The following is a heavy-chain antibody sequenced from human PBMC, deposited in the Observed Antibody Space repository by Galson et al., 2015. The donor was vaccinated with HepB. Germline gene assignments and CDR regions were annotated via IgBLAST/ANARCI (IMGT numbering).Heavy chain of an antibody. D-gene: IGHD6-19*01. Sequence: SLRLSCAASGFTFSSYSMNWVRQAPGKGLEWVSYISSSSSTIYYADSVKGRFTISRDNAKNSLYLQMNSLRAEDTAVYYCARVSPLYSSGWDDIPDYWYFDLWGRGTLVTVSS. V-gene: IGHV3-48*04. CDR1: GFTFSSYS. CDR3: ARVSPLYSSGWDDIPDYWYFDL. CDR2: ISSSSSTI. J-gene: IGHJ2*01.